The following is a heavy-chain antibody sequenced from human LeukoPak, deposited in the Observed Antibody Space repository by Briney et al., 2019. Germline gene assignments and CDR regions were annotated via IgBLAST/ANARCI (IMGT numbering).Heavy chain of an antibody. V-gene: IGHV4-59*01. CDR2: IYHSGST. CDR1: GGSISSNY. D-gene: IGHD2-21*02. CDR3: ARYSAPVTSIDY. J-gene: IGHJ4*02. Sequence: SETLSLTCTVSGGSISSNYWSWIRQPPGKGLEWIGYIYHSGSTNYNPSLKSRVTISVDTSKNQFSLMLSPVTAADTAVYYCARYSAPVTSIDYWGQGTLVTVSS.